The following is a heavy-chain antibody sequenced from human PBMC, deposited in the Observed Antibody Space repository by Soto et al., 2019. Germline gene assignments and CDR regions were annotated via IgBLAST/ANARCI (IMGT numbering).Heavy chain of an antibody. D-gene: IGHD1-26*01. Sequence: GGSVKVSCKVSGYTLTELSMHWVRQAPGKGLEWMGGFDPEDGETIYAQKFQGRVTMTEDTSTDTAYMELSSLRSEDTAVYYCATEGATNPLDAFDIWGQGTMVTVSS. CDR1: GYTLTELS. CDR2: FDPEDGET. CDR3: ATEGATNPLDAFDI. J-gene: IGHJ3*02. V-gene: IGHV1-24*01.